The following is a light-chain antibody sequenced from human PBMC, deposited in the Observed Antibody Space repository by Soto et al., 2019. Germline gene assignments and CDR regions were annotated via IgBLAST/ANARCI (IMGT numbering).Light chain of an antibody. V-gene: IGKV2-28*01. CDR1: QSLLHRNGYNY. J-gene: IGKJ2*01. CDR2: LGS. CDR3: MQALQAPYT. Sequence: DIVMIQSPLSLPVTPGEPASISCRSSQSLLHRNGYNYLDWYLQKPGQSPQLLIYLGSNRASGVPDRFSGSGSGTDFTLKISRVEAEDVGVYYCMQALQAPYTFGPGTKLEIK.